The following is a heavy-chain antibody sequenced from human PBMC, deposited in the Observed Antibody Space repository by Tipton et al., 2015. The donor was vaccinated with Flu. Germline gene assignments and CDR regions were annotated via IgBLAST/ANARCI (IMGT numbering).Heavy chain of an antibody. CDR1: GYTFASSD. D-gene: IGHD2-21*02. J-gene: IGHJ4*02. CDR3: ARASGGDLLYYFDF. V-gene: IGHV1-8*01. Sequence: QVQLVQSGAEVKKPGASVKVSCKASGYTFASSDINWVRQASGQGLEWMGWMNPRSGNTGYTQKFQGRLTMTTNTAVRTAYMELSSLRSEDTAVYYCARASGGDLLYYFDFWGQGTLVTVSS. CDR2: MNPRSGNT.